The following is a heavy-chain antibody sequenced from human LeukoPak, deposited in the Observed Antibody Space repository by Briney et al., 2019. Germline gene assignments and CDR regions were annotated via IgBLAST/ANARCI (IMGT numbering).Heavy chain of an antibody. CDR1: GFTVSSNY. Sequence: GGSLRLSCAASGFTVSSNYMSWVRQAPGKGLEWVSAIYRGGTTYYADSVKGRFTFSRDSFQDTLYLQMNSLRAEDTAVYYCAREVQMSGDPPHWGQGTLVTVSS. V-gene: IGHV3-53*01. CDR3: AREVQMSGDPPH. D-gene: IGHD4-17*01. CDR2: IYRGGTT. J-gene: IGHJ1*01.